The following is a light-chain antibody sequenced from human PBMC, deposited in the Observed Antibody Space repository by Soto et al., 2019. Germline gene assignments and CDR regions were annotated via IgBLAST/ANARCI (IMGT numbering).Light chain of an antibody. J-gene: IGLJ1*01. CDR1: SSDVGGHNY. V-gene: IGLV2-14*03. CDR2: DVS. Sequence: QSVLTQPASVSGSPGQSITISCTGTSSDVGGHNYVSWYQHHPGRAPKLMIYDVSNRPSGVSNRFSGSKSANTASLTISGLQAEDGADYYCSSYTSSSTLVFGTGTKLTVL. CDR3: SSYTSSSTLV.